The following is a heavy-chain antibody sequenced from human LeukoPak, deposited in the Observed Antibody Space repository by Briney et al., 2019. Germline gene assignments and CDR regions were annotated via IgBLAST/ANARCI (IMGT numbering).Heavy chain of an antibody. J-gene: IGHJ6*03. Sequence: GGSLRLSCAASGFTFSSYEMNWVRQAPGKGLEWVSYISSSGSTIYYADSVKGRFTISRDNAKNSLYLQMNSLRAEDTAVYYCAREENGYDLLYYYYMDVWGKGTTVTISS. D-gene: IGHD5-12*01. CDR3: AREENGYDLLYYYYMDV. CDR1: GFTFSSYE. V-gene: IGHV3-48*03. CDR2: ISSSGSTI.